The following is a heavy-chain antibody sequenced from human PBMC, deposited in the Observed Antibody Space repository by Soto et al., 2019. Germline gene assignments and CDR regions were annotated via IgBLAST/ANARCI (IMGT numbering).Heavy chain of an antibody. D-gene: IGHD2-2*01. J-gene: IGHJ4*02. CDR3: ARLLFKSSTSCPFDY. V-gene: IGHV4-39*01. CDR2: IYYSGST. Sequence: SETLSLTCTVSGGSISSSSYYWGWIRQPPGKGLEWIGSIYYSGSTYYNPSLKSRVTISVDTSKNQFSLKLSSVTAADTAVYYCARLLFKSSTSCPFDYWGQGTLVTVSS. CDR1: GGSISSSSYY.